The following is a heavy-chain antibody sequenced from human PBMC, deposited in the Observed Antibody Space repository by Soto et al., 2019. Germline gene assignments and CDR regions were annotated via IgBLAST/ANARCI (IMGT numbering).Heavy chain of an antibody. CDR3: ARDGITAFGMIPPWDVDV. CDR2: MNEDGGTT. J-gene: IGHJ6*02. Sequence: GGSLRLSCSASVFTFSSYWMHWVRQAPGKGLVWVSRMNEDGGTTDYADSVKGRFTISRDNAKNTLYLQMNSLRVEDTAVYYCARDGITAFGMIPPWDVDVWGQGTTVTV. CDR1: VFTFSSYW. V-gene: IGHV3-74*01. D-gene: IGHD3-3*01.